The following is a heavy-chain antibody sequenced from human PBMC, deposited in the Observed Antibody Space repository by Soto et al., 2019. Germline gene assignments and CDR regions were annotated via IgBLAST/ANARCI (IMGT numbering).Heavy chain of an antibody. CDR3: ARGPQYAYFDY. V-gene: IGHV1-69*01. Sequence: QVQLVQSGAEVKKPGSSVKVSCKASVGTFTNSCSSWVRQAPVQGLEWMGGIVPIFGTANYAQKFQGRVTITADESARTAYMELSSLRSEDTAVDYCARGPQYAYFDYWGQGSLVTVSS. D-gene: IGHD2-2*01. CDR2: IVPIFGTA. J-gene: IGHJ4*02. CDR1: VGTFTNSC.